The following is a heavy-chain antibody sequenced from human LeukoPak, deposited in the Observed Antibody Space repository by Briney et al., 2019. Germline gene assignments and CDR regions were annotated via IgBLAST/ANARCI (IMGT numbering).Heavy chain of an antibody. J-gene: IGHJ5*02. Sequence: GGSLRLSCAASGFTSSSYWMSWVRQAPGKGLEWVANIKQDGSEKYYVDSVKGRFTISRDNAKNSLYLQMNSLRAEDTAVYYCARDSRDYDFWSGYYNWFDPWGQGTLVTVSS. D-gene: IGHD3-3*01. V-gene: IGHV3-7*01. CDR1: GFTSSSYW. CDR2: IKQDGSEK. CDR3: ARDSRDYDFWSGYYNWFDP.